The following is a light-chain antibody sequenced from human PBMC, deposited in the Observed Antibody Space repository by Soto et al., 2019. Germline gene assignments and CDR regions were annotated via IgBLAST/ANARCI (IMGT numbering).Light chain of an antibody. CDR3: QQYGSSLIT. V-gene: IGKV3-20*01. CDR2: GAS. J-gene: IGKJ5*01. CDR1: QSLRSGD. Sequence: EIVMTQSPATLSVSPGERATLSCRASQSLRSGDLAWYQQIPGQAPRLLIYGASSRATGIPDRFSGSGSGTDFTLTISRLEPEDFAVYYCQQYGSSLITFGQGTRLEI.